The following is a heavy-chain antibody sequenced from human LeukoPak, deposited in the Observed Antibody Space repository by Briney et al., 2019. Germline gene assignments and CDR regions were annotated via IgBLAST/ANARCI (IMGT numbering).Heavy chain of an antibody. CDR2: IWDDGSDK. Sequence: GGSLRLSCVASGFPFSNHRMHWLRQAPGKGLEWVASIWDDGSDKYSADSVRGRFSISRDNSRNTLFLQMNSLRPEDTAVYYCAKDAANLLYYFYHGGQGALVTVSS. J-gene: IGHJ4*02. D-gene: IGHD2-15*01. V-gene: IGHV3-30*02. CDR3: AKDAANLLYYFYH. CDR1: GFPFSNHR.